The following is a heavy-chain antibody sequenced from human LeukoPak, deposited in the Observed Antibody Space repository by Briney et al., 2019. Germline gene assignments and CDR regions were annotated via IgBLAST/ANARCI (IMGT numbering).Heavy chain of an antibody. CDR2: ISTYTGDT. V-gene: IGHV1-18*01. D-gene: IGHD6-13*01. CDR1: GYTFTSYG. J-gene: IGHJ4*02. CDR3: TRATIPAAGIDY. Sequence: ASVNVSCKASGYTFTSYGVSWVRQAPGQGLGWMGWISTYTGDTNYAQKLQGRLTMTTDTSASTAFMELRSLTSDDTAVYYCTRATIPAAGIDYWGQGTLVTVSS.